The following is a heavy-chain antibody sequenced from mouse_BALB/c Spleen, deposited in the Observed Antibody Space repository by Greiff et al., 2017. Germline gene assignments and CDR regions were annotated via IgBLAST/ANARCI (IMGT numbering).Heavy chain of an antibody. CDR1: GFSLTSYG. D-gene: IGHD2-1*01. Sequence: VQLQQSGPGLVQPSQSLSITCTVSGFSLTSYGVHWVRQSPGKGLEWLGVIWSGGSTDYNAAFISRLSISKDNSKSQVFFKMNSLQANDTAIYYCARWGNYGVPYSMDYWGQGTSVTVSS. CDR3: ARWGNYGVPYSMDY. V-gene: IGHV2-2*02. J-gene: IGHJ4*01. CDR2: IWSGGST.